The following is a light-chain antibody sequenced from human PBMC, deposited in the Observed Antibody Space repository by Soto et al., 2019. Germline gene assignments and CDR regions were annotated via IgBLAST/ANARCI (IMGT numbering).Light chain of an antibody. CDR2: EVT. J-gene: IGLJ1*01. CDR1: SNDVGTHNF. V-gene: IGLV2-14*01. Sequence: QSVLTQPASVSGSPGQSITISCTGTSNDVGTHNFVSWYQQHPGKAPKLMIHEVTDRPSGVSNRFSGSKSGNTASLTISGLQAEDEDDYYCSSYTSTSTLVFGTGTKLTVL. CDR3: SSYTSTSTLV.